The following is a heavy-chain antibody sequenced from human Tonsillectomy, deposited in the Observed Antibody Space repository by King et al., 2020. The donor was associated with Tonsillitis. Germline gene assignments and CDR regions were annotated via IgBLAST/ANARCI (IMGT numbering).Heavy chain of an antibody. V-gene: IGHV3-74*01. J-gene: IGHJ4*02. D-gene: IGHD2-21*02. Sequence: VQLVESGGGLVQPGGSLRLSCAASGFPFSSYWMHWVRQAPGKGLVWVSRINSDGSSTSYADSVKGRFPISRNNAKNTLYLQMNSLRAEDTAVYYCARVAYCGGDCYGGAFDYWGQGTLVTVSS. CDR3: ARVAYCGGDCYGGAFDY. CDR2: INSDGSST. CDR1: GFPFSSYW.